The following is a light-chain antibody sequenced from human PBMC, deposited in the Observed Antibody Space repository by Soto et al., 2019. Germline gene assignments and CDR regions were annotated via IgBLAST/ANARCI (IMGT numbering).Light chain of an antibody. CDR2: LNSDGSH. Sequence: QLVLTQSPCASASLGASVKLTCTLSSGHSSYAIAWHQQQPEKGPRYLMKLNSDGSHSKGDGIPDRFSGSSSGAERYLTISSLQSEDEADYYCQTWGTGGVVFGGGTKLTVL. CDR3: QTWGTGGVV. CDR1: SGHSSYA. V-gene: IGLV4-69*01. J-gene: IGLJ2*01.